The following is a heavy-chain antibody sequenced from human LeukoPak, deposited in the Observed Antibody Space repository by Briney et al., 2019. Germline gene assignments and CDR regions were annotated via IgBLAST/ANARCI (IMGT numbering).Heavy chain of an antibody. J-gene: IGHJ6*03. CDR3: ARARDDFWSYYYYYMDV. Sequence: GGSLRLSCAASGFTFSSYAVHWVRQAPGKGLEYVSAISSNGGSTYYANSVKGRFTISRDNSKNTLYLQMGSLRAEDMAVYYCARARDDFWSYYYYYMDVWGKGTTVIVPS. V-gene: IGHV3-64*01. D-gene: IGHD3-3*01. CDR2: ISSNGGST. CDR1: GFTFSSYA.